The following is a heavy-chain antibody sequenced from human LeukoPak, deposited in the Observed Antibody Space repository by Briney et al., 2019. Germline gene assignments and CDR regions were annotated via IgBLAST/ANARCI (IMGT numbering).Heavy chain of an antibody. V-gene: IGHV3-30*18. CDR1: GFTFSSYG. CDR2: ISYDGSNK. J-gene: IGHJ4*02. D-gene: IGHD4-23*01. CDR3: AKGGYGGACLY. Sequence: GGSLRLSCAASGFTFSSYGMHWVRQAPGKGLEWVAVISYDGSNKYYADSVKGRFTISRDNSKNTLYLQMNSLRAEDTAVYYCAKGGYGGACLYWGQGTLVAVSS.